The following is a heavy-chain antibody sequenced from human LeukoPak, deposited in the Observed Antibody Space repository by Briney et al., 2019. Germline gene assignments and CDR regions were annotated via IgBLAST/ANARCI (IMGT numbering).Heavy chain of an antibody. Sequence: PGGSLRLSSAGSGFTFSSYSMNWVRQAPGKGLEWVSSISSSSSYIYYADSVKGRFTISRDNAKNSMNLQMNSLRAEDTAVYYCARDCWDYGSGSYRGIDYWGQGTLVTVSS. CDR3: ARDCWDYGSGSYRGIDY. CDR2: ISSSSSYI. CDR1: GFTFSSYS. J-gene: IGHJ4*02. V-gene: IGHV3-21*01. D-gene: IGHD3-10*01.